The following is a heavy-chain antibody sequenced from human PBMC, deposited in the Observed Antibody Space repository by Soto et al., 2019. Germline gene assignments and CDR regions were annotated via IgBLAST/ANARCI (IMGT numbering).Heavy chain of an antibody. CDR3: ARVVVGIEARHAPLGYYYGMDV. V-gene: IGHV4-34*01. CDR1: GGSFSGYY. J-gene: IGHJ6*02. Sequence: AETLARTCAVYGGSFSGYYWSWIRQPPGKGLELIGEINHSGSTNYNPSLKSRVTISVDTSKNPFSLKLSSVTAADTAVYYCARVVVGIEARHAPLGYYYGMDVWGQGNMVTVS. CDR2: INHSGST. D-gene: IGHD6-6*01.